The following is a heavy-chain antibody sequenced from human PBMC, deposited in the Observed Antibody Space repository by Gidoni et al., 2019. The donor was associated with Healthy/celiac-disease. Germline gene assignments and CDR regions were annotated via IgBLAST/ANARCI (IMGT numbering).Heavy chain of an antibody. V-gene: IGHV3-23*01. CDR2: ISGSGVST. CDR1: GFTFSSYA. J-gene: IGHJ6*02. CDR3: AKDDSYGSGSYYTS. Sequence: EVQLLESGGGLVQPGGSLRLSCAASGFTFSSYAMSWVRQATGKGLAWVSAISGSGVSTYYADSVKGRFTISRDNSKNTLYLQMNSLRAEDTAVYYCAKDDSYGSGSYYTSWGQGTTVTVSS. D-gene: IGHD3-10*01.